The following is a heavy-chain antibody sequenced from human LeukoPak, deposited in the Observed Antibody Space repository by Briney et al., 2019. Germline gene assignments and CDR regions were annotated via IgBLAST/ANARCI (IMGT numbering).Heavy chain of an antibody. CDR3: AGEDWGSGFDY. D-gene: IGHD7-27*01. Sequence: SVTLSLPCTLSVGSTSSYCWRWIRHPPGKGREWIGYIYYSGSTTYNPSLKSLVTIPVYTSKKQFSLKLSSVPAADAAVYYCAGEDWGSGFDYWGQGTLVTVSS. CDR2: IYYSGST. V-gene: IGHV4-59*01. CDR1: VGSTSSYC. J-gene: IGHJ4*02.